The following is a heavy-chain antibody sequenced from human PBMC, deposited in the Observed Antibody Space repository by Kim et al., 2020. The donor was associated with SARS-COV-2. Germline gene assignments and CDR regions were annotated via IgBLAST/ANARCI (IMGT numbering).Heavy chain of an antibody. CDR1: GGSISSDGFC. CDR2: ILHSGTT. CDR3: ARGAVGNTGGDYGSSFYARSFDS. D-gene: IGHD3-10*01. V-gene: IGHV4-31*03. J-gene: IGHJ4*02. Sequence: SETLSLTCTVSGGSISSDGFCWSWIRQHPGKGLEWIAYILHSGTTSYNPSLKSRVSISRDTSKNQFSLDVNSVTDADTAVYYCARGAVGNTGGDYGSSFYARSFDSWGQGSLVTVSS.